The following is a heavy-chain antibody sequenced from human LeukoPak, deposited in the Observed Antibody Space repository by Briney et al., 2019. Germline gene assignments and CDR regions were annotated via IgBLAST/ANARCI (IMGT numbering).Heavy chain of an antibody. CDR2: ISAYTGNT. D-gene: IGHD1-26*01. Sequence: ALVKFSCKASEGTFSSYAISWVRQAPGKGLEWMGWISAYTGNTNYAQKLQGRVTMTTDTSTSTAYMELRSLRSDDTAVYYCARARKWELPDYWGQGTLVTVSS. V-gene: IGHV1-18*01. CDR1: EGTFSSYA. CDR3: ARARKWELPDY. J-gene: IGHJ4*02.